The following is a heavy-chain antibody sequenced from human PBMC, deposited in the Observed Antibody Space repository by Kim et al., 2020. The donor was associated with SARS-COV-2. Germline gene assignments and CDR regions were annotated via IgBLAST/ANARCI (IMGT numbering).Heavy chain of an antibody. V-gene: IGHV3-21*01. Sequence: YYADSVKGRFTIARDNAKNSLYLQMNSLRAEDTAVYYCARPPIAAAGFDYWGQGTLVTVSS. CDR3: ARPPIAAAGFDY. D-gene: IGHD6-13*01. J-gene: IGHJ4*02.